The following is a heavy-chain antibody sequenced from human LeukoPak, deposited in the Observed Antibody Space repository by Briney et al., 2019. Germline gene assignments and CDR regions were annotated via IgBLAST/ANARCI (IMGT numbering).Heavy chain of an antibody. CDR1: GYTFTSYG. Sequence: EASVKVSCKASGYTFTSYGISWVPQAPGQGLGWRGWISAYNGNTNYAQKLQGRVTMTTDTSTSTAYMELRSLRSDDTAVYYCAREPLPIVVVTAIPQPFDYWGQGTLVTVSS. J-gene: IGHJ4*02. CDR2: ISAYNGNT. D-gene: IGHD2-21*02. CDR3: AREPLPIVVVTAIPQPFDY. V-gene: IGHV1-18*01.